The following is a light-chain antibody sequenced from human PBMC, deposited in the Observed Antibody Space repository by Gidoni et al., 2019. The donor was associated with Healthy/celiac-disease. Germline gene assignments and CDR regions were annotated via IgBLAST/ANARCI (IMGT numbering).Light chain of an antibody. V-gene: IGKV3-20*01. CDR3: QQYGSSPQT. CDR1: QSVSSSY. Sequence: EIVLTQSPGTLSLSPGERATLSCRASQSVSSSYLTWYQQKPGHAPRLLIYGASSRATGIPDRFSGSGSGTDFTLTISRLEPEDFAVDYCQQYGSSPQTFGQGTKVEIK. CDR2: GAS. J-gene: IGKJ1*01.